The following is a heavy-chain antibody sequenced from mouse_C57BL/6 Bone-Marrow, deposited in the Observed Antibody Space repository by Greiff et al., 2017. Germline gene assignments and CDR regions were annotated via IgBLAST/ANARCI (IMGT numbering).Heavy chain of an antibody. J-gene: IGHJ3*01. CDR1: GYTFTTYP. V-gene: IGHV1-47*01. CDR3: ARSDGDVTGFAY. D-gene: IGHD2-13*01. Sequence: QVQLQQSGADLVKPGDSVKMSCTASGYTFTTYPIEWIKQNHGKSLEWIGNFHPDNGDTKYNEKFKGQTTFTLEKSSSTVYLVLSRLTSDDSAVYYYARSDGDVTGFAYWGQGTLVTVSA. CDR2: FHPDNGDT.